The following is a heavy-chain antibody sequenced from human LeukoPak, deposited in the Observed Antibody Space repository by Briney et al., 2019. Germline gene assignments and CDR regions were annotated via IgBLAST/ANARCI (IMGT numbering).Heavy chain of an antibody. V-gene: IGHV1-2*02. J-gene: IGHJ4*02. D-gene: IGHD3-3*01. CDR3: ARDRGLLRFLEWLLLN. CDR1: GYTFTSYG. Sequence: ASVKVSCKASGYTFTSYGISWVRQAPGQGLEWMGWINPNSGGTNYAQKFQGRVTMTRDTSISTAYMELSRLRSDDTAVYYCARDRGLLRFLEWLLLNWGQGTLVTVSS. CDR2: INPNSGGT.